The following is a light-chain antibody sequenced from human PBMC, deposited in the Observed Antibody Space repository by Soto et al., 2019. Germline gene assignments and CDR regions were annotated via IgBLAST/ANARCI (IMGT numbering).Light chain of an antibody. V-gene: IGKV1-39*01. CDR3: QQSYSNPRT. CDR1: QSIGSY. Sequence: DIQMAQSPSSLSASVGDRVTVTCRASQSIGSYLNWYQHKPGKAPNLLIYAATTLHSGVPSRFSGSGSGTDFTLTISSLQPEDFATYYCQQSYSNPRTFGQGTKVDIK. CDR2: AAT. J-gene: IGKJ1*01.